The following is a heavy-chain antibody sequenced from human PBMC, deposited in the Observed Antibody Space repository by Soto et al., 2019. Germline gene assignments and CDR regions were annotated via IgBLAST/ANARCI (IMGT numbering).Heavy chain of an antibody. CDR3: ATRGSGSYYDY. CDR1: GFTFSSYA. Sequence: EVQVLESGGGLVQPGGSLRLSCAASGFTFSSYAMRWVRQAPGKGLEWVSAISGSGGSTYYADSVKGRFTISRDNSKNTLYLPMTSLRAEDTAVYYCATRGSGSYYDYWGQGPRVTVSS. CDR2: ISGSGGST. V-gene: IGHV3-23*01. J-gene: IGHJ4*02. D-gene: IGHD1-26*01.